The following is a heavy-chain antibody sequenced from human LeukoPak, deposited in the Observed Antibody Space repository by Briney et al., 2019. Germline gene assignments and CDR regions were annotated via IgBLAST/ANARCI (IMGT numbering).Heavy chain of an antibody. CDR2: IQYDGSNK. V-gene: IGHV3-30*02. J-gene: IGHJ4*02. Sequence: PGGSLRLSCVASGFTFSSYGMHWVRQAPGKGLEWVAFIQYDGSNKYFADSVKGRFAISRDNSKKTLYLQMNSLRAEDTAVYFSAKDPDYWGQGTLVTVSS. CDR3: AKDPDY. CDR1: GFTFSSYG.